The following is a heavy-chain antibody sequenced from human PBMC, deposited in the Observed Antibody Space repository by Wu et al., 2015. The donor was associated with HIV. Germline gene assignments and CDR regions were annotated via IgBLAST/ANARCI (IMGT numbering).Heavy chain of an antibody. CDR1: GGTFSSYA. V-gene: IGHV1-69*05. D-gene: IGHD3-10*01. CDR2: IIPIFGTA. J-gene: IGHJ4*02. CDR3: ASYYGPGSSFDY. Sequence: QVQLVQSGAEVKKPGSSVKVSCKASGGTFSSYAISWVRQAPGQGLEWMGGIIPIFGTANYAQKFQGRVTMTRDTSISTAYMELNRLRSDDTAVYYCASYYGPGSSFDYWGQGTLVTVSS.